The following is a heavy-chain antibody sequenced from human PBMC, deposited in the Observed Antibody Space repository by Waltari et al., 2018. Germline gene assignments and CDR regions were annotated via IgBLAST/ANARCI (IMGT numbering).Heavy chain of an antibody. Sequence: EVQLVESGGGLIQPGGSLRLSCSASGLTVISNYISWVRQAPGKGLEWVSVINSGGDTHYADSVKGRFTISRDNSKNTVYLQMNTLRAEDTALYYCARDVTGYYYFDLWGRGTLVTVSS. CDR2: INSGGDT. J-gene: IGHJ2*01. V-gene: IGHV3-53*01. CDR3: ARDVTGYYYFDL. CDR1: GLTVISNY.